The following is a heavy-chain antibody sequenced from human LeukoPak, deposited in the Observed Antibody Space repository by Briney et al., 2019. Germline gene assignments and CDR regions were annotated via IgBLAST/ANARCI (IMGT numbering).Heavy chain of an antibody. CDR3: AKDPAVTTPLFFACYFDY. J-gene: IGHJ4*02. CDR1: RFTFSSFW. CDR2: IKQDGSEK. D-gene: IGHD4-17*01. V-gene: IGHV3-7*01. Sequence: GGSLRLSCAASRFTFSSFWMTWVRQAPGKGLEWVANIKQDGSEKYYADSVKGRFTTSRDNTKNTLYLQMNSLRAEDTAVYYCAKDPAVTTPLFFACYFDYWGQGTLVTVSS.